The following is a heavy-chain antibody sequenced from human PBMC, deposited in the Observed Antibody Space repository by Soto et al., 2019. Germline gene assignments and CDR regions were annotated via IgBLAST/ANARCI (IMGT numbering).Heavy chain of an antibody. CDR1: GFSLSTSGVG. CDR3: AHRHRTYYDFWSGYLI. D-gene: IGHD3-3*01. Sequence: QITLKESGPTLVKPTQTLRLTCTFSGFSLSTSGVGVGWIRQPPRKALEWLALIYWDDDKRYSPSLKSRLTITKDTSKNQVVLTMTNMDPVDTATYYCAHRHRTYYDFWSGYLIWGQGTMVTVSS. V-gene: IGHV2-5*02. J-gene: IGHJ3*02. CDR2: IYWDDDK.